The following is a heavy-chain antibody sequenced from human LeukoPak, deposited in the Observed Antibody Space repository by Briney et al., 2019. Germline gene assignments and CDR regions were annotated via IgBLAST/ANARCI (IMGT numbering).Heavy chain of an antibody. CDR1: GGSISSSNYY. J-gene: IGHJ4*02. D-gene: IGHD4-17*01. CDR2: IYYGGST. Sequence: SETLSLTCTVSGGSISSSNYYWGWICQPPGKGLEWIGSIYYGGSTYYNPSLKSRVTISVDTSKNQFSLKLTSVTAADTAVYYCARQRGTYGYSDYWGQGTLVIVSS. V-gene: IGHV4-39*01. CDR3: ARQRGTYGYSDY.